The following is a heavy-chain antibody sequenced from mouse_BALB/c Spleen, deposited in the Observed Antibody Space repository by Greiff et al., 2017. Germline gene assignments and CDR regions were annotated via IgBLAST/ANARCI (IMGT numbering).Heavy chain of an antibody. CDR2: INSNGGST. V-gene: IGHV5-6-3*01. Sequence: VMLVESGGGLVQPGGSLKLSCAASGFTFSSYGMSWVRQTPDKRLELVATINSNGGSTYYPDSVKGRFTISRDNAKNTLYLQMSSLKSEDTAMYYCARSGTGFAYWGQGTLVTVSA. CDR1: GFTFSSYG. J-gene: IGHJ3*01. D-gene: IGHD4-1*01. CDR3: ARSGTGFAY.